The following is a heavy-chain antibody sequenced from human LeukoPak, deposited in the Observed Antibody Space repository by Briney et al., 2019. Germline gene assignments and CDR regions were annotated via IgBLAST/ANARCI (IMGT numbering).Heavy chain of an antibody. V-gene: IGHV3-74*01. D-gene: IGHD2-8*02. CDR1: GFSLSGYW. CDR2: ISPDGSDT. CDR3: TRVQAGRSGHMDV. J-gene: IGHJ6*02. Sequence: PGGSLRLSCAASGFSLSGYWMHWVRQAPGKGLVWVSRISPDGSDTTYADSVKGRFTISRDNSKNTLYLQMNSLRDEDAAVCQCTRVQAGRSGHMDVWGRGTTVTVSS.